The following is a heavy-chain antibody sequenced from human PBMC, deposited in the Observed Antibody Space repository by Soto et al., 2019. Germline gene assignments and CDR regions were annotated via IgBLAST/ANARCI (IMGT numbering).Heavy chain of an antibody. Sequence: QVQLVQSGAEVKKPGSSVKVSCKASGGTVSNSAISWLRQAPGQGLEWMGGIIPIFSPATYSQKFQDRVTITADESTGTGYMELRSLTSEDTAVYFCGRGSSWTKVEYRGQGTLVTVSS. CDR1: GGTVSNSA. CDR3: GRGSSWTKVEY. D-gene: IGHD6-13*01. CDR2: IIPIFSPA. J-gene: IGHJ4*02. V-gene: IGHV1-69*01.